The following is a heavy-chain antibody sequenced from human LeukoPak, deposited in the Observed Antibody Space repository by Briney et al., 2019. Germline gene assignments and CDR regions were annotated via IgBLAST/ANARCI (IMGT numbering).Heavy chain of an antibody. V-gene: IGHV4-34*01. J-gene: IGHJ4*02. CDR3: ARHYGSGSYYRNAYFDY. Sequence: SETLSLTCAVYGGSFSGYYWSWIRQPPGKGLEWIGEINHSGSTNYNPSLTSRVTISVDTSKNQFSLKLGSVTAADTAVYYCARHYGSGSYYRNAYFDYWGQGTLVTVSS. CDR2: INHSGST. CDR1: GGSFSGYY. D-gene: IGHD3-10*01.